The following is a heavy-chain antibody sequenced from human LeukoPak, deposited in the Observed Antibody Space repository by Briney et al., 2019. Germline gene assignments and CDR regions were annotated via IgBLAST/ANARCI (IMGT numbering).Heavy chain of an antibody. CDR2: KYYSGST. Sequence: SETLSLTCDVSGVSINTCCYYWTWIRQPPGKGLEWIGYKYYSGSTRYNSSLRSRLTISLDSSKNQFSLRLTSVTAADTAVYYCARGRSYGFDFDSWGPGTLVIASS. CDR1: GVSINTCCYY. CDR3: ARGRSYGFDFDS. J-gene: IGHJ4*02. V-gene: IGHV4-61*01. D-gene: IGHD5-18*01.